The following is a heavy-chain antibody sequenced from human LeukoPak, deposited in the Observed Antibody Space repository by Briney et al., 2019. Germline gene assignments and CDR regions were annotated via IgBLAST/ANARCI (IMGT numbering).Heavy chain of an antibody. Sequence: GGSLRLSRVASGLTFSTCGMHWVRQAPGKGLEWLTHIRYDGSDTYYADSVKVRCIISRENSKNTLYLQMNSLRAEDTAVYYCAKQMMERQQYYYMDVWGKATSVTVSS. D-gene: IGHD6-13*01. CDR3: AKQMMERQQYYYMDV. CDR2: IRYDGSDT. CDR1: GLTFSTCG. V-gene: IGHV3-30*02. J-gene: IGHJ6*03.